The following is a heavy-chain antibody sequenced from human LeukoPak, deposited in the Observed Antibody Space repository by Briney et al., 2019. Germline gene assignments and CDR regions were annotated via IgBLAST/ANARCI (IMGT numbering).Heavy chain of an antibody. CDR2: INNDGSTT. V-gene: IGHV3-74*01. D-gene: IGHD6-25*01. CDR1: GFAFSSYW. CDR3: ARDNGGVDI. J-gene: IGHJ5*02. Sequence: GGSLRLSCAASGFAFSSYWMHWVRQAPGKGLAWVSHINNDGSTTSFADSVKGRFTISGDNARNTLYLQMSSLTAEDTAIYYCARDNGGVDIWGQGTLVTVSS.